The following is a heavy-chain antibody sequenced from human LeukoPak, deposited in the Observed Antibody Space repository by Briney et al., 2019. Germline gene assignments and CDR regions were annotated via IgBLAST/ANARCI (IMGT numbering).Heavy chain of an antibody. Sequence: PGGSLRLSCAASGFTFSSYSMNWVRQAPGKGLEWVLSISSSSSYIYYADSVKGRFTISRDNAKNSPYLQMNSLRAEDTAVYYCAELGITMIGGVWGKGTTVTISS. V-gene: IGHV3-21*01. CDR1: GFTFSSYS. J-gene: IGHJ6*04. CDR2: ISSSSSYI. CDR3: AELGITMIGGV. D-gene: IGHD3-10*02.